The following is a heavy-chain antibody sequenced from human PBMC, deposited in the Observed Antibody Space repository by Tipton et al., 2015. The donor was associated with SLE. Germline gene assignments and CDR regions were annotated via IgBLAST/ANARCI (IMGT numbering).Heavy chain of an antibody. Sequence: QLVQSGAEVKKPGASVKVSCKASGYTFSNYDISWVRQAPGQGLEWMGWISANSGNTNYGQKLQGRVIMTTDTSTGTAYMELRSLRSDDTAVYYCARGGIGWEPLDYWGQGTLVTVSS. CDR1: GYTFSNYD. D-gene: IGHD1-26*01. CDR3: ARGGIGWEPLDY. V-gene: IGHV1-18*01. J-gene: IGHJ4*02. CDR2: ISANSGNT.